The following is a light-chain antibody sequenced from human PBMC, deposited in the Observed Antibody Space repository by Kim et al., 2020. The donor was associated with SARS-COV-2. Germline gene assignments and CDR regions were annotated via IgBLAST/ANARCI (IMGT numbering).Light chain of an antibody. J-gene: IGKJ2*01. CDR2: DAS. CDR1: QDISNY. CDR3: QQYHALPRT. V-gene: IGKV1-33*01. Sequence: SASVGDTVTITCQATQDISNYLNWYQQKPGKAPKLLIHDASNLETGFPSRFSGGGSGTFFTFTISSLQPEDIATYYCQQYHALPRTFGQGTKLEIK.